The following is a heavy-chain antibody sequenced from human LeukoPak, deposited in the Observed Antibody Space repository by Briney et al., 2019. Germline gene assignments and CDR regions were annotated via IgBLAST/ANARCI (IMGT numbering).Heavy chain of an antibody. CDR3: TTVSVVPAAMLGYYYYYGMDV. Sequence: GGSLRPSCAASGFTFSNAWMSWVRQTPGKGLEWVGRIKSKTDGGTTDYAAPVKGRFTISRDDSKNTLFLQMNSLKTEDTAVYYCTTVSVVPAAMLGYYYYYGMDVWGQGTTVSVSS. V-gene: IGHV3-15*01. J-gene: IGHJ6*02. D-gene: IGHD2-2*01. CDR2: IKSKTDGGTT. CDR1: GFTFSNAW.